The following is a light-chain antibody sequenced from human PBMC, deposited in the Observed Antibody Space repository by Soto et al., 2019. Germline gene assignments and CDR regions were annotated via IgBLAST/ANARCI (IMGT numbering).Light chain of an antibody. V-gene: IGKV1-33*01. J-gene: IGKJ5*01. Sequence: DIQMTQSPSSLSTSVGDRITITCQASQDIDKYLYWYQQKPGKAPKXLIYDASTLDTGVPSRFSGSRSGTRFTLTISSLQPEDIETYYCQQYDSLPITFGQGTRLEIK. CDR2: DAS. CDR3: QQYDSLPIT. CDR1: QDIDKY.